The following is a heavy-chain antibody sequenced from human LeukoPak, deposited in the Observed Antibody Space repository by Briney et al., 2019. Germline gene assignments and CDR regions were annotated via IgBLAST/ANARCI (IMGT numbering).Heavy chain of an antibody. CDR1: GGTFSGYY. J-gene: IGHJ4*02. CDR2: INHSGST. V-gene: IGHV4-34*01. CDR3: ARGFPRRGMAGY. Sequence: SETLSLTCAVYGGTFSGYYWSWIRQPPGKGLEWIGEINHSGSTNYNPSLETRVRMYVDSSKNQFSLKLRSVNAADTDVYYCARGFPRRGMAGYWGQGTLVTVSS. D-gene: IGHD5-24*01.